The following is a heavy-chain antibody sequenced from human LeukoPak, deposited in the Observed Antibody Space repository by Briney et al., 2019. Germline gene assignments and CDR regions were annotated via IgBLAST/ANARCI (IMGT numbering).Heavy chain of an antibody. CDR1: GFTFSSYS. Sequence: GGSLRLSCAASGFTFSSYSMNWVRQAPGKGLEWVSYISGSSTTIYYADSVRGRFTISRDNAKNSLYLQMNSLRAEDTAVYYCARRYFDSSGYYYLDYWGQGTLVTVSS. CDR2: ISGSSTTI. D-gene: IGHD3-22*01. V-gene: IGHV3-48*04. J-gene: IGHJ4*02. CDR3: ARRYFDSSGYYYLDY.